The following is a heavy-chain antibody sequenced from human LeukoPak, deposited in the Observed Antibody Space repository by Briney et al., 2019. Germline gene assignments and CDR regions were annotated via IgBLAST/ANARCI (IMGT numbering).Heavy chain of an antibody. J-gene: IGHJ4*02. CDR3: ARDRAVAGIPDY. V-gene: IGHV1-3*01. CDR2: INAGNGNT. D-gene: IGHD6-19*01. Sequence: ASVKVSCKASGYIFTSYATHWVRQAPGQRLEWMGWINAGNGNTKYSQKFQGRVTITRDTSASTAYMELNSLRSEDTAVYYCARDRAVAGIPDYWGQGTLVTVSS. CDR1: GYIFTSYA.